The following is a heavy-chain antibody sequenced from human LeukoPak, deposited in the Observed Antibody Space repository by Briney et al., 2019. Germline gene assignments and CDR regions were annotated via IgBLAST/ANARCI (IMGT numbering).Heavy chain of an antibody. CDR1: GNSFTSHW. Sequence: GESLKISCKGSGNSFTSHWIGWVRQMPGKGLEWMGIIYPGDSDTRYTPSFQGQVTISADKSISTAYLQWSSLKASDTAIYYCARLRSYGKNSNFDYWGQGTLVTVSS. J-gene: IGHJ4*02. CDR2: IYPGDSDT. CDR3: ARLRSYGKNSNFDY. V-gene: IGHV5-51*01. D-gene: IGHD5-18*01.